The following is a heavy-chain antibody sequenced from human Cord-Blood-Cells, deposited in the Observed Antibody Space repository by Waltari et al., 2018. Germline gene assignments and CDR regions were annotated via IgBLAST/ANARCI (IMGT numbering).Heavy chain of an antibody. Sequence: QVQLVESGGGVVQPGRSLRLSCAASGFTFSSYAMHWVRQPQGKGLEWVEVISYDGSNKYYADPVKGRFTISRDNSKNTLYLQMNSLRAEDTAVYYCARGAARDAFDIWGQGTMVTVSS. CDR2: ISYDGSNK. CDR3: ARGAARDAFDI. J-gene: IGHJ3*02. D-gene: IGHD6-6*01. V-gene: IGHV3-30-3*01. CDR1: GFTFSSYA.